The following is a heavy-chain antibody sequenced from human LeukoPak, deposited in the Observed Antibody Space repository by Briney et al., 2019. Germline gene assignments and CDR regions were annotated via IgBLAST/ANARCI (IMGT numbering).Heavy chain of an antibody. V-gene: IGHV3-30-3*01. Sequence: GGSLRLSCAASGFTFSSYAMHWVRQAPGKGLEWVAVISYDGSNKYYADSVKGRFTISRDNSENTVYLQVSSLRAEDTAVYYCARDRYSDYGGVYDFWGRGTLVTVSS. CDR3: ARDRYSDYGGVYDF. CDR2: ISYDGSNK. D-gene: IGHD3/OR15-3a*01. CDR1: GFTFSSYA. J-gene: IGHJ1*01.